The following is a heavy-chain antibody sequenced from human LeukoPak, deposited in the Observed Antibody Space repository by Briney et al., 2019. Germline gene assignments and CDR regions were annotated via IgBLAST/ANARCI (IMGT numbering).Heavy chain of an antibody. D-gene: IGHD4-23*01. CDR1: GYTLTELS. V-gene: IGHV1-46*01. J-gene: IGHJ4*02. CDR2: INPSGGST. CDR3: ARDGEHGGIAY. Sequence: ASVKVSCKVSGYTLTELSMHWVRQAPGQGLEWMGIINPSGGSTSYAQKFQGRVTMTRDTSTSTVYMELSSLRSEDTAVYYCARDGEHGGIAYWGQGTLVTVSS.